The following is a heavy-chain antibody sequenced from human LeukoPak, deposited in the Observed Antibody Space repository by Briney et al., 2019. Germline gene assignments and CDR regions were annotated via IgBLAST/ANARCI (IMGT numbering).Heavy chain of an antibody. V-gene: IGHV3-15*01. CDR2: IKSKAEGGTT. Sequence: GGSLRLSCAASGFTFNNAWMSWVRQAPGKGLEWIGRIKSKAEGGTTDYAAPVKGRFTISRDNSKNTLYLQMNSLRAEDTAVYYCARDITGSWSIDYWGQGTLITVSS. D-gene: IGHD6-13*01. CDR1: GFTFNNAW. J-gene: IGHJ4*02. CDR3: ARDITGSWSIDY.